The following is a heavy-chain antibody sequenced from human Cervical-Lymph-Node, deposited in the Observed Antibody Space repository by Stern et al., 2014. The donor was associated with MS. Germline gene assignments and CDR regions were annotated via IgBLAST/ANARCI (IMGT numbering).Heavy chain of an antibody. CDR2: INPNRGGT. V-gene: IGHV1-2*02. Sequence: VQLVQSGAEVKKPGASVKVSCKASGYTFTGYYIHWVRQAPGQGLEWMGWINPNRGGTDYEQKFQGRVTMTRDTSISTVYLELGRLTSDDTAVYYCARVRRRYCSDESCYESGLVYWGQGTLVTVSS. CDR1: GYTFTGYY. J-gene: IGHJ4*02. CDR3: ARVRRRYCSDESCYESGLVY. D-gene: IGHD2-15*01.